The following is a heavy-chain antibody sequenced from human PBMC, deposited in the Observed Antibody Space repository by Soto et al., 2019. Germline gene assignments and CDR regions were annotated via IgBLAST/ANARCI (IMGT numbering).Heavy chain of an antibody. V-gene: IGHV3-48*01. Sequence: ESGGGLVQPGGSLRLSCAASGFTFSSYSMNWVRQAPGKGLEWVSYISSSSSTIYYADSVKGRFTISRDNAKNSLYLQMNRLRAEDTAVYYCARDLTYVLFDYWGQGTLVTVSS. D-gene: IGHD3-16*01. CDR2: ISSSSSTI. CDR3: ARDLTYVLFDY. CDR1: GFTFSSYS. J-gene: IGHJ4*02.